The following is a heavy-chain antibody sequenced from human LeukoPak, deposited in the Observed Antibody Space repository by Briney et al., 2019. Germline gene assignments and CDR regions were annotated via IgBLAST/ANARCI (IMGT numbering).Heavy chain of an antibody. CDR3: ARGIITMVRGAHLAPTVYAWFDP. CDR1: GGTFSSYA. Sequence: SVKVSCMASGGTFSSYAISWVRQAPGQGLEWMGRIIPIFGTANYAQKFQGRVTITTDESTSTAYMELSSLRSEDTAVYYCARGIITMVRGAHLAPTVYAWFDPWGQGTLVTVSS. D-gene: IGHD3-10*01. CDR2: IIPIFGTA. J-gene: IGHJ5*02. V-gene: IGHV1-69*05.